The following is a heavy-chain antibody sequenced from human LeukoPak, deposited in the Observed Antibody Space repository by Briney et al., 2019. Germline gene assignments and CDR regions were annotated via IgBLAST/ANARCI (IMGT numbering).Heavy chain of an antibody. Sequence: SETLSLTCTVSGGSISSYYWSWIRQPAGKGLEWIGRIYTSGSTNYNPSLKSRVTMSVDTSKNQFSLKLSSVTAADTDVYYCAREEAIVVVPAAINYFDYWGQGTLVTVSS. CDR3: AREEAIVVVPAAINYFDY. CDR2: IYTSGST. V-gene: IGHV4-4*07. D-gene: IGHD2-2*01. CDR1: GGSISSYY. J-gene: IGHJ4*02.